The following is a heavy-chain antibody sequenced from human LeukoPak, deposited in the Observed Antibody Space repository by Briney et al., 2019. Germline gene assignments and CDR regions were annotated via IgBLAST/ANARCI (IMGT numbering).Heavy chain of an antibody. CDR1: GASVSGSAYY. J-gene: IGHJ6*03. Sequence: SETLSLTCTVSGASVSGSAYYWSWIRQPPGKGLEWIGQINLGGVTVYNPSLKSRVTISVDTPKNQFSLNLTSVTAADTAVYYCARGQGITYYYYMDVWDKGTTVTVSS. V-gene: IGHV4-39*07. D-gene: IGHD1-20*01. CDR3: ARGQGITYYYYMDV. CDR2: INLGGVT.